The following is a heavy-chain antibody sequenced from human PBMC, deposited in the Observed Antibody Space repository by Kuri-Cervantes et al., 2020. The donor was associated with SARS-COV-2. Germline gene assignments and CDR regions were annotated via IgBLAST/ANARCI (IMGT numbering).Heavy chain of an antibody. CDR2: INPDGSYT. V-gene: IGHV3-74*01. D-gene: IGHD2-2*01. CDR3: ARTEGYCSSTSCYTPHYYFDY. J-gene: IGHJ4*02. CDR1: GFTFSGHW. Sequence: GESLKISCAASGFTFSGHWIHWVRQAPGKGLVWVSRINPDGSYTNNADSVKGRFTISRDNSKNTLYLQMNSLRAEDTAVYYCARTEGYCSSTSCYTPHYYFDYWAQGTLVTVSS.